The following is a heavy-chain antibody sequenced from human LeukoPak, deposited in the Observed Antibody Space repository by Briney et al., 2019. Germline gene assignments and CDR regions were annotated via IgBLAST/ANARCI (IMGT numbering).Heavy chain of an antibody. V-gene: IGHV1-69*13. D-gene: IGHD3-10*01. Sequence: ASVKVSCKASGGTFSSYAISWVRQAPGQGLEWMGGIIPIFGTANYAQKFQGRVTITADESTSTAYMELSSLRSEDTAVYYCALEPDYYGSGSFDYWGQGTLVTVSS. J-gene: IGHJ4*02. CDR2: IIPIFGTA. CDR1: GGTFSSYA. CDR3: ALEPDYYGSGSFDY.